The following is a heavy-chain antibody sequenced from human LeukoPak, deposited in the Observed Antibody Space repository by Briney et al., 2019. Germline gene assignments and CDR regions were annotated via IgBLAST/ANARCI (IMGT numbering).Heavy chain of an antibody. Sequence: SETLSLTCTVSVGSISTYYWSWIRQPAGKGLEWIGRIYISGSTNYNSSLQSRVTMSVDTSKNQFSLKLTSVTAADTAVYYCARALNPLPGTFYFDYWGQGTLVTVSS. D-gene: IGHD2/OR15-2a*01. CDR1: VGSISTYY. J-gene: IGHJ4*02. V-gene: IGHV4-4*07. CDR3: ARALNPLPGTFYFDY. CDR2: IYISGST.